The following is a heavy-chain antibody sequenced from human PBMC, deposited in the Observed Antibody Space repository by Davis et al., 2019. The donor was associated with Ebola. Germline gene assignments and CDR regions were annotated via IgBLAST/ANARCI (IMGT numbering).Heavy chain of an antibody. D-gene: IGHD4-23*01. CDR2: IKYDGSEK. CDR3: AGEKGIPRWSV. CDR1: GFTFSSYW. Sequence: GGSLRLSCAASGFTFSSYWMSWVRQAPGKGLEWVANIKYDGSEKYYVDSVKGRFTISRDNAKNSLYLQMNSLRDEDTAVYYCAGEKGIPRWSVWGQGTMVTVSS. J-gene: IGHJ3*01. V-gene: IGHV3-7*01.